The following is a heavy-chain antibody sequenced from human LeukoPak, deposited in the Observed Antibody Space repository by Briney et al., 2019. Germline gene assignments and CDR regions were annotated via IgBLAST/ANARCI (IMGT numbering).Heavy chain of an antibody. D-gene: IGHD1-26*01. CDR2: IYSGGST. CDR1: GFTVSSNY. J-gene: IGHJ4*02. Sequence: GGSLRLSCAASGFTVSSNYMSWVRQAPGKGLEWVSVIYSGGSTYYADSVRGRFTISRDNSKNTLYLQMNSLRAEDTAVYYCARDYLGAIDYWGQGTLVTVSS. V-gene: IGHV3-53*01. CDR3: ARDYLGAIDY.